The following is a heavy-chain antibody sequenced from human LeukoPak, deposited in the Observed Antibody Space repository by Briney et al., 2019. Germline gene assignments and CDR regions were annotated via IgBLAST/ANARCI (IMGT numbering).Heavy chain of an antibody. CDR2: TYTGGDT. D-gene: IGHD2-15*01. CDR1: GFIVSSNY. J-gene: IGHJ4*02. V-gene: IGHV3-53*01. CDR3: ARGGSPRQVDN. Sequence: PGGSPRLSCAASGFIVSSNYMSWVRQAPGKGLEWVSITYTGGDTYYADSVKGRFTISRDNSKNTLYLQMNSLRAEDTAVYYCARGGSPRQVDNWGQGTLVTVSS.